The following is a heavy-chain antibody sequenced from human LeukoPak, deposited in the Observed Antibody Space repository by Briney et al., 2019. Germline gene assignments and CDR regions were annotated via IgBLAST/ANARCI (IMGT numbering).Heavy chain of an antibody. D-gene: IGHD3-10*01. CDR3: ARYYGSGSYYNGPTTQTLDY. CDR2: IYYSGST. V-gene: IGHV4-59*08. CDR1: GGSISSYY. Sequence: PSEILSLTCTVSGGSISSYYWSWIRQPPGKGLEWIGYIYYSGSTNYNPSLKSRVTISVDTSKNQFSLKLSSVTAADTAVYYCARYYGSGSYYNGPTTQTLDYWGQGTLVTVSS. J-gene: IGHJ4*02.